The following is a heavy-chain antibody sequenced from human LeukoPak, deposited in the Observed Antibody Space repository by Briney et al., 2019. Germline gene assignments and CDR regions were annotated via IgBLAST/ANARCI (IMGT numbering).Heavy chain of an antibody. CDR2: IGTAGDT. Sequence: GGSLRLSCAASGFTFSSYDMHWVRQATGKGLEWVSAIGTAGDTYYPGSVKGRFTISRENAKNSLYLQMNSLRAGDTAVYYCARGRSYYRQHYYYYGMDVWGQGTTVTVSS. CDR1: GFTFSSYD. V-gene: IGHV3-13*04. D-gene: IGHD1-26*01. CDR3: ARGRSYYRQHYYYYGMDV. J-gene: IGHJ6*02.